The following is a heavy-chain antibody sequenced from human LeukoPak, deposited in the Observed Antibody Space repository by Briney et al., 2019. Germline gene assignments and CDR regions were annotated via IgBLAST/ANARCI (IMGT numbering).Heavy chain of an antibody. D-gene: IGHD3-22*01. CDR3: AREDSSGFDAFDI. J-gene: IGHJ3*02. Sequence: SETLSLTCTVSGGSISSYYWSWIRQPPGKGLEWIGYIYYSGSTNYNPSLKSRVTISVDTSKNQFSLKLSSVTAADTAVYYCAREDSSGFDAFDIWGQGTMVTVSS. V-gene: IGHV4-59*01. CDR1: GGSISSYY. CDR2: IYYSGST.